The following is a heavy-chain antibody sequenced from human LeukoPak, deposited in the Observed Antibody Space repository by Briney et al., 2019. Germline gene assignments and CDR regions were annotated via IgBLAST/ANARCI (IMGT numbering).Heavy chain of an antibody. CDR3: ARGRSTYYDSWSGYLGPHDYYYYGMDV. J-gene: IGHJ6*02. V-gene: IGHV1-2*02. CDR1: GYTFTGYY. D-gene: IGHD3-3*01. CDR2: INPNSGGT. Sequence: GASVKVSCKASGYTFTGYYTHWVRQAPGQGLEWMGWINPNSGGTNYAQKFQGRVTMTRDTSISTAYMELSRLRSDDTAVYYCARGRSTYYDSWSGYLGPHDYYYYGMDVWGQGTTVTVSS.